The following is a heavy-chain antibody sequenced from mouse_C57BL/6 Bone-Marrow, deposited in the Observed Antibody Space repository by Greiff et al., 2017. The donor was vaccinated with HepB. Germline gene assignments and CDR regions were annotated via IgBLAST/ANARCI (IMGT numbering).Heavy chain of an antibody. D-gene: IGHD2-2*01. CDR2: IWTGGGK. CDR3: ASPMVGTGYFDV. CDR1: GFSLTSYA. J-gene: IGHJ1*03. V-gene: IGHV2-9-1*01. Sequence: VKLVESGPGLVAPSQSLSITCTVSGFSLTSYAISWVRQPPGKGLEWLGVIWTGGGKNYNLALKSRLSISKDNSKSQVFLKMNRLQTDDAARYYCASPMVGTGYFDVWGTGTTVTVSS.